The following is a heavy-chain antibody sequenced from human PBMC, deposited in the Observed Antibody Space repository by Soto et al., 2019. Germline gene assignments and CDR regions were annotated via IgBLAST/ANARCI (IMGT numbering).Heavy chain of an antibody. J-gene: IGHJ4*02. CDR2: ISYDGSNK. CDR1: GFTFSSYA. CDR3: ARGGQNDYGDLYYFDY. V-gene: IGHV3-30-3*01. Sequence: GGSLRLSCAASGFTFSSYAMHWVRQAPGKGLEWVAVISYDGSNKYYADSVKGRFTISRDNSKNTLYLQMNSLRAEDTAVYYCARGGQNDYGDLYYFDYWGQGTLVTVSS. D-gene: IGHD4-17*01.